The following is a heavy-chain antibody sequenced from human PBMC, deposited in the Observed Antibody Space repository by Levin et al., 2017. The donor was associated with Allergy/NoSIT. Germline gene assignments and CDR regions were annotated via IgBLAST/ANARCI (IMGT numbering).Heavy chain of an antibody. Sequence: GESLKISCAASGFTFSRYAMSWVRQAPGKGLEWVSVITGSGSTTDNADSVKGRFTISRDNSKNTLYLQMNTLRVEDTALYYCARINSSSYYYAPFDYWGQGTLVTVSS. CDR2: ITGSGSTT. V-gene: IGHV3-23*01. CDR3: ARINSSSYYYAPFDY. D-gene: IGHD3-22*01. CDR1: GFTFSRYA. J-gene: IGHJ4*02.